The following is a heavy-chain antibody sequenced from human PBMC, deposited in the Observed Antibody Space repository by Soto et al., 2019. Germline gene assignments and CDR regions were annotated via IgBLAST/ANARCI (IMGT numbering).Heavy chain of an antibody. CDR3: ARHRLDYGDYLFYYYGMDV. J-gene: IGHJ6*02. Sequence: SETLSLTCTVSSVSIYSGSFHWGWIRQPPGKGLEWIGEIYHSGSTNCNPSLKSRVTISVDKSKNQFSLKLSSVTAADTAVYYCARHRLDYGDYLFYYYGMDVWGPGTTVTVSS. V-gene: IGHV4-39*07. CDR1: SVSIYSGSFH. CDR2: IYHSGST. D-gene: IGHD4-17*01.